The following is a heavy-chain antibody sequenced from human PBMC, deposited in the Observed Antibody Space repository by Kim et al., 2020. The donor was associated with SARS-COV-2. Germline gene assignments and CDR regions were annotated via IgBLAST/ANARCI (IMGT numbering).Heavy chain of an antibody. CDR2: IKSKTDGGTT. V-gene: IGHV3-15*01. CDR3: TTRSYYYDYVWGSYRYPYFDY. Sequence: GGSLRLSCAASGFTFSNAWMSWVRQAPGKGLEWVGRIKSKTDGGTTDYAAPVKGRFTISRDDSKNTLYLQMNSLKTEDTAVYYCTTRSYYYDYVWGSYRYPYFDYWGQGTLVTVSS. D-gene: IGHD3-16*02. CDR1: GFTFSNAW. J-gene: IGHJ4*02.